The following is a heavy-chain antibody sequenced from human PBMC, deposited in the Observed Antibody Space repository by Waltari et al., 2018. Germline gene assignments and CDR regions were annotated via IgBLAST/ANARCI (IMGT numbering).Heavy chain of an antibody. CDR2: IDPNSGAT. V-gene: IGHV1-2*02. CDR1: RNAFSQHH. CDR3: AREYCAGECRLFDF. J-gene: IGHJ4*02. Sequence: VQLVQSGTEVRRPGASVKVSCKAPRNAFSQHHLHWARRAPGQGLGWMGWIDPNSGATNYGQKFKDRITLTWDTSVNTAYMELTRLASFDTAVYYCAREYCAGECRLFDFWGQGTGLTVSS. D-gene: IGHD2-21*01.